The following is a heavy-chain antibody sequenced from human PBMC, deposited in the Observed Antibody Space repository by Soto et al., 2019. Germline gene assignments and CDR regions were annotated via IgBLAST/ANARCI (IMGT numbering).Heavy chain of an antibody. CDR1: GGTFSSYA. D-gene: IGHD2-15*01. V-gene: IGHV1-69*12. J-gene: IGHJ3*02. CDR2: IIPIFGTA. Sequence: QVQLVQSGAEVKKPGSSVKVSCKASGGTFSSYAISWVRQAPGQGLEWMGGIIPIFGTANYAQKFQGRVTXXADESTSTAYXXLXSXXAEDTAVYYCAREVKGIMDIVVVVAASAGRGAFDIWGQGTMVTVSS. CDR3: AREVKGIMDIVVVVAASAGRGAFDI.